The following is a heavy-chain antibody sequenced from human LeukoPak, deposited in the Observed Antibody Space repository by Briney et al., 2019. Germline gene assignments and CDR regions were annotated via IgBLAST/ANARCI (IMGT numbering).Heavy chain of an antibody. CDR1: GLTFTSSA. CDR2: IVVGSGNT. J-gene: IGHJ6*02. Sequence: ASVKVSCKASGLTFTSSAMQWVRQARGQRLEWIGWIVVGSGNTNYAQKFQERVTITRDMSTSTAYMELSSLRSEDTAVYYCAATAGYYGMDVWGQGTTVTVSS. CDR3: AATAGYYGMDV. D-gene: IGHD6-13*01. V-gene: IGHV1-58*02.